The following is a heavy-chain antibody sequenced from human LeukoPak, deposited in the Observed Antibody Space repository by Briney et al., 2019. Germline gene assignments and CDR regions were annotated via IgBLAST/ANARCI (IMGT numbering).Heavy chain of an antibody. CDR3: ARDFGSSSWYPTFYYYYGMDV. V-gene: IGHV1-2*06. CDR2: INPNSGGT. J-gene: IGHJ6*02. Sequence: GASVKVSCKASGYTFTGYYMHWVRQAPGQGLEWMGRINPNSGGTNYAQKFQGRVTMTRDTSISTAYMELSRLRSDDTAVYYCARDFGSSSWYPTFYYYYGMDVWGQGTTVTVSS. CDR1: GYTFTGYY. D-gene: IGHD6-13*01.